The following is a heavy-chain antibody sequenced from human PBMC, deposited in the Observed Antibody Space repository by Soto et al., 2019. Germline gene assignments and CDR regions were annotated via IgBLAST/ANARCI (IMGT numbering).Heavy chain of an antibody. CDR2: IYWDDDT. V-gene: IGHV2-5*02. CDR3: AHAFGGTSWPNDAFDV. D-gene: IGHD3-16*01. CDR1: GFSFSADGVG. Sequence: QITLKESGPTLVKPTQTLTLTCIFSGFSFSADGVGVGWIRQPPGKALEWLALIYWDDDTRYRPSLKSRPTNTKDYSKNQVVLTMTNMDPVDTATYYCAHAFGGTSWPNDAFDVWGQGTVVTVSS. J-gene: IGHJ3*01.